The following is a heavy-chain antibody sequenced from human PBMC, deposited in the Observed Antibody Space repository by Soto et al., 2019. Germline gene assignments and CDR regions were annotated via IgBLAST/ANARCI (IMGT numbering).Heavy chain of an antibody. V-gene: IGHV3-30-3*01. J-gene: IGHJ4*02. CDR3: ARGGTIAAAGTGLLFFDY. Sequence: PGGSLRLSCAASGFTFSSYAMHWLRQAPGKGLEWVAVISYDGSNKYYADSVKGRFTISRDNSKNTLYLQMNSLRAEDTAVYYCARGGTIAAAGTGLLFFDYWGQGTLVTVSS. D-gene: IGHD6-13*01. CDR2: ISYDGSNK. CDR1: GFTFSSYA.